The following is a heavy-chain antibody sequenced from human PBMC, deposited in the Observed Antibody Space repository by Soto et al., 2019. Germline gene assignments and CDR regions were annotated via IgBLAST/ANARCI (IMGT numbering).Heavy chain of an antibody. V-gene: IGHV4-59*08. Sequence: QVQLQESGPGLVKPSETLSLTCTVSGGSISGYYYSWIRQPPGKGLDYVGYIFYRGATNYKPSLKRRATRLMDIPKNQLYPHLRYVTVADADIYFCESHDEISRYENGMDVWGPGATVSVS. CDR1: GGSISGYY. CDR3: ESHDEISRYENGMDV. J-gene: IGHJ6*02. D-gene: IGHD1-20*01. CDR2: IFYRGAT.